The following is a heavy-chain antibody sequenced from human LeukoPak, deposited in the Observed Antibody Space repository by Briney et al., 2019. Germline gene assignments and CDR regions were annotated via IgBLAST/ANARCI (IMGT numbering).Heavy chain of an antibody. CDR1: SGSISSSNYY. CDR2: ISTIGIT. Sequence: SETLSLTCTVSSGSISSSNYYWRWIRQPAGKGLEWIGRISTIGITNYNPSLNSRVTISIDTSKNQFSLKLSSVTAADTAVYYCARDIGTVYGGNHGAFDIWGQGTMVTVSS. V-gene: IGHV4-61*02. CDR3: ARDIGTVYGGNHGAFDI. J-gene: IGHJ3*02. D-gene: IGHD4-23*01.